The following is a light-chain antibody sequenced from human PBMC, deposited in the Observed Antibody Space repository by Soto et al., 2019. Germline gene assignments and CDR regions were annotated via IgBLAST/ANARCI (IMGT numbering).Light chain of an antibody. CDR1: SSDVGGYNY. CDR3: SSYTSSSTPS. CDR2: DVS. V-gene: IGLV2-14*01. J-gene: IGLJ2*01. Sequence: QSALTQPASVSGSPGQSIIISCTGTSSDVGGYNYVSWYQQHPGKAPKLMIYDVSNRPSGVSNRFSGSKSGNTASLTISGLQAEDEADYYCSSYTSSSTPSFGGGTKLTVL.